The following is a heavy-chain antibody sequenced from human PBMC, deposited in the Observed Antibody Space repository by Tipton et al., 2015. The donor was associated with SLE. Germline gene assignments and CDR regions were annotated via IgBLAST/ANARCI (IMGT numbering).Heavy chain of an antibody. J-gene: IGHJ6*03. V-gene: IGHV4-34*01. Sequence: TLSLTCTVYGESLSGHYWVWIRQPPGKGLEWIGDINHSGRIDYNPSLMSRVTISEATSKNQFSLKLSSVTAADTAVYYCAREGRYPYYYYYMDVWGKGTTVTVSS. CDR1: GESLSGHY. CDR3: AREGRYPYYYYYMDV. CDR2: INHSGRI. D-gene: IGHD2-2*01.